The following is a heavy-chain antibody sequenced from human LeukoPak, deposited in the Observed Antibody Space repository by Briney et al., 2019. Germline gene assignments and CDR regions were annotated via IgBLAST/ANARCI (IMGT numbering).Heavy chain of an antibody. Sequence: GGSQRLSCAASGFTFSSYSMSWVRQAPGKGLEWVSAISGSGSRTYYADSVKGRFTISRDNSKNTLYLQMNSLRGEDTAVYYCAKDRGSMTNDFDYWGQGTLVTVSS. V-gene: IGHV3-23*01. CDR1: GFTFSSYS. CDR3: AKDRGSMTNDFDY. CDR2: ISGSGSRT. D-gene: IGHD2/OR15-2a*01. J-gene: IGHJ4*02.